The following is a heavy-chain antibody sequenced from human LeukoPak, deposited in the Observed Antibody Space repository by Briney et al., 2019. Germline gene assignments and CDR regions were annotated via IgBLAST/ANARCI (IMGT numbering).Heavy chain of an antibody. CDR3: ALTEVVAATPYY. CDR2: IYYSGST. D-gene: IGHD2-15*01. J-gene: IGHJ4*02. V-gene: IGHV4-30-4*08. CDR1: GGSISSGDYY. Sequence: SQTLSLTCTVSGGSISSGDYYWSWIRQPPGKDLEWIGYIYYSGSTYYNPSLKSRVTISVDTSKNQFSLKLSSVTAADTAVYYCALTEVVAATPYYWGQGTLVTVSS.